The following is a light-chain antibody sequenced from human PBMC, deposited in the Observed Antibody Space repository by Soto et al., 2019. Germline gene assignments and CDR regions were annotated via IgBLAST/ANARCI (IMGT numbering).Light chain of an antibody. CDR1: SFNIGDNA. CDR3: AAWDDSLNGWV. V-gene: IGLV1-36*01. J-gene: IGLJ3*02. CDR2: YDD. Sequence: QSVLTQPPSVSEAPRQRVTISCSGSSFNIGDNAVSWYQQLPGKAPKLLIYYDDLLPSGVSDRFSGSKSGTSASLAISGLQSEDEADYYCAAWDDSLNGWVFGVGTKLTVL.